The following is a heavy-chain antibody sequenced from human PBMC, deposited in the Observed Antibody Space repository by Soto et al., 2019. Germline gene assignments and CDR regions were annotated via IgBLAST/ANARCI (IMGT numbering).Heavy chain of an antibody. CDR2: IYWDDDK. J-gene: IGHJ2*01. V-gene: IGHV2-5*02. D-gene: IGHD3-22*01. CDR1: GFSLSTSGVG. Sequence: QITLKESGPTLVKPTQTLTLTCTFSGFSLSTSGVGVAWIRQPPGKALEWLALIYWDDDKRYSPSLKSRLTITKYTSKTQVALTMTNMDPVDTATYYCARPYYDSSAYYYYLDLWGRGTLVTVSS. CDR3: ARPYYDSSAYYYYLDL.